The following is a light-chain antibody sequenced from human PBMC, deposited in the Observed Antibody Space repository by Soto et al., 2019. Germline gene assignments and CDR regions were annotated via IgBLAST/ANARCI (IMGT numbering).Light chain of an antibody. V-gene: IGKV3-15*01. CDR2: GAS. CDR1: QSVSSN. CDR3: QQYNNWPWVT. Sequence: EIVMTQSPATLSVSPGERATLSCRASQSVSSNLAWYQQKPGQAPRLLIYGASTRATGIPARFSGSGSGTEFTLTISSLQSDDFALYYCQQYNNWPWVTFGQRTKVEIK. J-gene: IGKJ1*01.